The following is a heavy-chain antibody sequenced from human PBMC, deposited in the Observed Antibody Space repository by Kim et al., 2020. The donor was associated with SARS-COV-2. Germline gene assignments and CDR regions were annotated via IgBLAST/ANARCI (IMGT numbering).Heavy chain of an antibody. CDR1: GFTFSDYY. CDR2: ISSSGDTV. V-gene: IGHV3-11*01. CDR3: ARDLQPAYGSSGYYYGMDV. J-gene: IGHJ6*02. D-gene: IGHD2-15*01. Sequence: GGSLRLSCAASGFTFSDYYMSWIRQAPGKGLEWISYISSSGDTVHYADSVKGRFTMSRDNAKNSLYLQMNSLRAEDTALYYCARDLQPAYGSSGYYYGMDVWGRGTTVTVSS.